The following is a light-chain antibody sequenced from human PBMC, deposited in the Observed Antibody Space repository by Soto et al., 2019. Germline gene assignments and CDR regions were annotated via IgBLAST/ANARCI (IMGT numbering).Light chain of an antibody. CDR1: SGSIASNY. CDR3: QSYDSNNWV. CDR2: EDN. V-gene: IGLV6-57*02. Sequence: NFMLTQPHSVSESPGKTVTISCTGSSGSIASNYVQWYQQRPGSAPTTVIYEDNRRPSGVPDRFSGSIDNSSNSASLTISGLKTEDVADYYCQSYDSNNWVFGGGTQLTVL. J-gene: IGLJ3*02.